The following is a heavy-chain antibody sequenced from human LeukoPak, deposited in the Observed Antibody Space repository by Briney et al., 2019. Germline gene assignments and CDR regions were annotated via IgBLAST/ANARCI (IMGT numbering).Heavy chain of an antibody. J-gene: IGHJ4*02. D-gene: IGHD6-19*01. V-gene: IGHV4-39*07. CDR2: IFNSGST. Sequence: SETLSLTCTVSSGSISSSNYYWGWIRQPPGKGLEWIGYIFNSGSTYYNPSLKSRVTILVDTSKNQFSLKLSSVTAADTAVYYCARWSWQWLLGGNYFDYWGQGTLVTVSS. CDR3: ARWSWQWLLGGNYFDY. CDR1: SGSISSSNYY.